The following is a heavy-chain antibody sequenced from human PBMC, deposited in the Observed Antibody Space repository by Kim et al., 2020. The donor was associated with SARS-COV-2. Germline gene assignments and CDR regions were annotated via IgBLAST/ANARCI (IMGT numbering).Heavy chain of an antibody. V-gene: IGHV4-61*01. D-gene: IGHD6-6*01. Sequence: SETLSLTCTVSGGSVSSGSYYWSWIRQPPGKGLEWIGYIYYSGSTNYNPSLKSRVTISVDTSKNQFSLKLSSVTAADTAVYYCASAKAAARPTYYYYYG. CDR2: IYYSGST. CDR1: GGSVSSGSYY. CDR3: ASAKAAARPTYYYYYG. J-gene: IGHJ6*01.